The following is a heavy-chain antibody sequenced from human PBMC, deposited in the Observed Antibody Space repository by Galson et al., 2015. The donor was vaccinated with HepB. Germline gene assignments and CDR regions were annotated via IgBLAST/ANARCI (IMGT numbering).Heavy chain of an antibody. CDR1: GFTFSSYS. CDR2: IRSSSSTI. Sequence: SLRLSCAASGFTFSSYSMNWVRQAPGKGLEWVSYIRSSSSTIYYADSVKGRFTISRDNAKNSPYLQMNSLRAEDTAVYYCARDGWQTLDYWGQGTLVTVAS. D-gene: IGHD3-10*01. CDR3: ARDGWQTLDY. V-gene: IGHV3-48*04. J-gene: IGHJ4*02.